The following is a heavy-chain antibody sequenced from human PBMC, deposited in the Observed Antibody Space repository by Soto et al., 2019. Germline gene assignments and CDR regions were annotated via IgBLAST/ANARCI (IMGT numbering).Heavy chain of an antibody. D-gene: IGHD6-13*01. CDR3: AKEDSSSWHYYYGMDV. CDR1: GFTFSSYG. J-gene: IGHJ6*04. Sequence: QVQLVESGGGVVQPGRSLRVSCAASGFTFSSYGMNWVRQAPGKGLEWVAVISYDGSNKYYADSVKGRFTISRDSSKNMLYLQMNSLRAEDTAVYYCAKEDSSSWHYYYGMDVWGKGTTVTVSS. CDR2: ISYDGSNK. V-gene: IGHV3-30*18.